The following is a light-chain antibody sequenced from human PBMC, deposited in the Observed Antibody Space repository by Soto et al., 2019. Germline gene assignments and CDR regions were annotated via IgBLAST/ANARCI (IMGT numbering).Light chain of an antibody. Sequence: QSALTQPRSVSGSPGQSVTISCTGTSSDVGGYNYVSWYQQHPGKAPKLMIYDVSKRPSGVPDRFSGSKSGNTDSLTISGLQAEDEADYYCCSYAGSYTTYVFGTGTKLTVL. CDR3: CSYAGSYTTYV. V-gene: IGLV2-11*01. CDR1: SSDVGGYNY. J-gene: IGLJ1*01. CDR2: DVS.